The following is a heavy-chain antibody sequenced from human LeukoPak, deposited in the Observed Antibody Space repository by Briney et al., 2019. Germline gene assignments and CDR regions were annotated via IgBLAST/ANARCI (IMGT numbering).Heavy chain of an antibody. CDR2: IYYSGST. Sequence: PSETLSLTCTVSGGSISSSSYYWGWIRRPPGKGLEWIGSIYYSGSTYYNPSLKSRVTISVDTSKNQFSLKLSSVTAADTAVYYCARRIDHGSVPDVWGQGTTVTVSS. CDR3: ARRIDHGSVPDV. V-gene: IGHV4-39*01. D-gene: IGHD3-10*01. J-gene: IGHJ6*02. CDR1: GGSISSSSYY.